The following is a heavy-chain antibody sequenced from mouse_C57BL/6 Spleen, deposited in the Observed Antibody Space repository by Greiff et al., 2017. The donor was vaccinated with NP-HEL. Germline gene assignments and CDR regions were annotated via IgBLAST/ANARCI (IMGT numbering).Heavy chain of an antibody. CDR1: GYAFTNYL. V-gene: IGHV1-54*01. CDR2: INPGSGGT. D-gene: IGHD2-5*01. Sequence: VQLQESGAELVRPGTSVKVSCKASGYAFTNYLIEWVKQRPGQGLEWIGVINPGSGGTNYNEKFKGKATLTADKSSSTAYMQLSSLTSEDSAVYFCARASNPPYWGQGTLVTGSA. CDR3: ARASNPPY. J-gene: IGHJ3*01.